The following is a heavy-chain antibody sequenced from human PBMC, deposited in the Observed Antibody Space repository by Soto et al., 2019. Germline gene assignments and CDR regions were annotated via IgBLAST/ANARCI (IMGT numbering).Heavy chain of an antibody. J-gene: IGHJ4*02. D-gene: IGHD2-15*01. CDR3: ARDRPRFCSGGSCYQYYFDY. CDR1: GYTFTSYG. Sequence: ASVKVSCKAYGYTFTSYGISWVRQAPGQGLEWMGWISAYNGNTNYAQKLQGRVTMTTDTSTSTAYMELRSLRSDDTAVYYCARDRPRFCSGGSCYQYYFDYWGQGTLVAVSS. CDR2: ISAYNGNT. V-gene: IGHV1-18*01.